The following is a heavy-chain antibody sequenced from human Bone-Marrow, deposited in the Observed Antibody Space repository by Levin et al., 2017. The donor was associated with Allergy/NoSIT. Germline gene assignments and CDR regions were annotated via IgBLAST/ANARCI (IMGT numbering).Heavy chain of an antibody. CDR2: ISTTEDA. CDR1: GDSISSGGYR. J-gene: IGHJ4*02. Sequence: SETLSLTCTVSGDSISSGGYRWSWVRQAAGKGLKWIGRISTTEDANYNPSLKSRVTISLDTSKNQFSLRLTSVTAADTAVFYCAREFDYWGQGTLVTVSS. V-gene: IGHV4-61*02. CDR3: AREFDY.